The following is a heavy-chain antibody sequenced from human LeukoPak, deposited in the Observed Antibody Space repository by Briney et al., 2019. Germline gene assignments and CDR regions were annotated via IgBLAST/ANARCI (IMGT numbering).Heavy chain of an antibody. CDR3: ARDLRTYYPRHFDS. Sequence: GGSLRLSCAASGFTFSSYWMTWVRQAPGKGLEWVANIKQDGSGKYYVDSVKGRFTISRDNAKNSLYLQLNSLRAEDTAVYFCARDLRTYYPRHFDSWGQGTLVTVSS. D-gene: IGHD3-22*01. J-gene: IGHJ4*02. CDR1: GFTFSSYW. CDR2: IKQDGSGK. V-gene: IGHV3-7*04.